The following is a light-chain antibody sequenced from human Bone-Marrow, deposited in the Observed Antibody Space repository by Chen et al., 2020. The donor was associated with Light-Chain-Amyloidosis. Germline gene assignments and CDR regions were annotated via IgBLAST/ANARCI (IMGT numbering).Light chain of an antibody. V-gene: IGKV1-5*03. J-gene: IGKJ2*01. CDR2: KAS. CDR1: ESISDW. CDR3: HHYRLFSFT. Sequence: DIRMTQSPSSLSASVGDRITITCRASESISDWLAWYQQKPGKAPSLLISKASDLQSGVPSSFRGSGSGTEFTLTITSLQPDDFATYYCHHYRLFSFTFGQGTKLELK.